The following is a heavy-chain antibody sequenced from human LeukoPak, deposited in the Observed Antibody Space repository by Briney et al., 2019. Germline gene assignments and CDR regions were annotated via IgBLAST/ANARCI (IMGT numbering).Heavy chain of an antibody. V-gene: IGHV4-39*07. CDR1: GGSISSSSYY. CDR2: INHFGST. J-gene: IGHJ4*02. D-gene: IGHD1-26*01. CDR3: ARIRSRKWGFDY. Sequence: KASETLSLTCTVSGGSISSSSYYWSWIRQPPGKGLEWIGEINHFGSTNYNPSLKSRVTISIDTSKNQFSLKLSSVTAADTAVYYCARIRSRKWGFDYWGQGTLVTVSS.